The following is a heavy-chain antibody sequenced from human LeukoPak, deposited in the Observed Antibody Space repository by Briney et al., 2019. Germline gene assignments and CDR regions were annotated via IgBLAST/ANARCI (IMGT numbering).Heavy chain of an antibody. J-gene: IGHJ4*02. V-gene: IGHV4-38-2*02. CDR2: IYHSGST. CDR3: AREGDYVSYLDY. Sequence: SETLSLTCTVSGYSISSGYYWGWIRQPPGKGLEWIGSIYHSGSTYYNPSLKSRVTISVDTPKNQFSLKLSSVTAADTAVYYCAREGDYVSYLDYWGQGTLVTVSS. CDR1: GYSISSGYY. D-gene: IGHD4-17*01.